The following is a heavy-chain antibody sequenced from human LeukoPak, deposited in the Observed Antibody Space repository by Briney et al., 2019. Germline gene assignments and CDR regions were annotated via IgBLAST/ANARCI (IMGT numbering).Heavy chain of an antibody. Sequence: GASVKVSCKASGYTFTSYGISWVRQAPGQGLEWMGWISAYNGNTNYAQKLQGRVTMTTDTSTSTAYMELRSLRSDDTAVYYCASDRTYYDFWSGPIPSYDYWGQGTLVTVSS. CDR3: ASDRTYYDFWSGPIPSYDY. CDR2: ISAYNGNT. V-gene: IGHV1-18*01. D-gene: IGHD3-3*01. J-gene: IGHJ4*02. CDR1: GYTFTSYG.